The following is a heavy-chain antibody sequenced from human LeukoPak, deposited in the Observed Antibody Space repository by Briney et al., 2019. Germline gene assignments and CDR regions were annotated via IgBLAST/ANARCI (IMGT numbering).Heavy chain of an antibody. Sequence: PGGSLRLSCAASGFTFSSYWMHWVRQAPGKGLVWVSRIDSDGSSTSYADSVRGRFTISRDNAKNTLYLQMNSLRAEDTAVYHCAREEEGDAFDIWGQGTMVTVSS. CDR1: GFTFSSYW. V-gene: IGHV3-74*01. CDR3: AREEEGDAFDI. CDR2: IDSDGSST. J-gene: IGHJ3*02.